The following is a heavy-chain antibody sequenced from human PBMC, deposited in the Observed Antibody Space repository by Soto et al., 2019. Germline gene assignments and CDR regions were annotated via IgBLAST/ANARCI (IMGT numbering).Heavy chain of an antibody. CDR1: GGTFSSYA. Sequence: SVKVSCKASGGTFSSYAISWVRQAPGQGLEWMGGIIPIFGTANYAQKFQGRVTITADESTSTAYMELSSLRSEDTAVYYCARSPAAELYFDYWGQGTLVTVS. V-gene: IGHV1-69*13. CDR3: ARSPAAELYFDY. CDR2: IIPIFGTA. D-gene: IGHD2-2*01. J-gene: IGHJ4*02.